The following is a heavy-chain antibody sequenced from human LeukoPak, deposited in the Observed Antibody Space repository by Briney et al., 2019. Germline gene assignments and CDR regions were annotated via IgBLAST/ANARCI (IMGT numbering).Heavy chain of an antibody. D-gene: IGHD3-22*01. CDR1: GGSISSYY. CDR2: IYYSGST. Sequence: SETLSLACTVSGGSISSYYWSWIRQPPGKGLEWIGNIYYSGSTNYNPSLKSRVTISVDTFKNQFSLKLSSVTAADTAVYYCARGVPYYYDSSGYYAGYYFDYWGQGTLVTVSS. J-gene: IGHJ4*02. V-gene: IGHV4-59*01. CDR3: ARGVPYYYDSSGYYAGYYFDY.